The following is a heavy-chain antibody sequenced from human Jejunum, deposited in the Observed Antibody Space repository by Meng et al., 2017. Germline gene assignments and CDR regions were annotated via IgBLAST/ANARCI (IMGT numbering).Heavy chain of an antibody. Sequence: GESLKISCAASGFSFTNAWMSWVRQAPGKGLEWVGRIKSKTDGGTTDYVAPVKGRFTISRDDSKNTLYLQMNSLKAEDTAVYYCTTVSNYYGSGSSVPDYWGRGTLVTVSS. CDR3: TTVSNYYGSGSSVPDY. CDR2: IKSKTDGGTT. D-gene: IGHD3-10*01. CDR1: GFSFTNAW. J-gene: IGHJ4*02. V-gene: IGHV3-15*01.